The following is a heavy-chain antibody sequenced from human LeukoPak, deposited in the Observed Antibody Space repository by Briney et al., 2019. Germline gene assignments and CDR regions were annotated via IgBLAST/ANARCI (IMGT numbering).Heavy chain of an antibody. J-gene: IGHJ4*02. D-gene: IGHD3-9*01. CDR2: INVEGEYI. CDR3: ARDLTGPYDY. Sequence: GGSLRLSCAASGFIVSTFWMHWVRQVPGKGLVWVARINVEGEYIGYAESVKGRFTISRDSAKNTLYLQMNSLRDEDTGVYYCARDLTGPYDYWGQGTLVTVSS. CDR1: GFIVSTFW. V-gene: IGHV3-74*01.